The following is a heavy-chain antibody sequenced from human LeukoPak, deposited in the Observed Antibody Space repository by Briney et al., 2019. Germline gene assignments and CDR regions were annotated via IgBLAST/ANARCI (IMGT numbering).Heavy chain of an antibody. Sequence: SETLSLTCSVSGGSVSSSNYYWGWIRQPPGKGLEWIGSIYYSGDTYYNPSLKSRVTISVDTSKNQFSLRLTSVTAADTALYYCARAYCSGGSCYTARKYFDSWAQGTLLTVSS. CDR1: GGSVSSSNYY. CDR2: IYYSGDT. J-gene: IGHJ4*02. CDR3: ARAYCSGGSCYTARKYFDS. D-gene: IGHD2-15*01. V-gene: IGHV4-39*01.